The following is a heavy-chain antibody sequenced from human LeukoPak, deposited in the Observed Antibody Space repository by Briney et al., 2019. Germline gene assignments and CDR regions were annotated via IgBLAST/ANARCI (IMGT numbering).Heavy chain of an antibody. CDR1: GFTFSSYA. D-gene: IGHD3-22*01. CDR3: AKERDYYDSSGYYTSGALDI. V-gene: IGHV3-23*01. CDR2: ISGSGGST. Sequence: GGSLRLSCAASGFTFSSYAMSWVRQAPGKGLEWVSAISGSGGSTYYADSVKGRFTISRDNSKNTLYLQMNSLRAEDTAVYYCAKERDYYDSSGYYTSGALDIWGQGTMVTVSS. J-gene: IGHJ3*02.